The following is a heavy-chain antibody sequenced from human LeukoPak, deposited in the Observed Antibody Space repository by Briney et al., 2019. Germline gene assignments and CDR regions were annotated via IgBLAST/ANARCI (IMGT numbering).Heavy chain of an antibody. CDR2: INHSGST. CDR3: ARGFRGRFSVWDAFQI. J-gene: IGHJ3*02. CDR1: GGSISAYY. Sequence: KASETLSLTCTVSGGSISAYYWSWIRQPPGKGLEWIGEINHSGSTNYNPSLKSRVTISVDTSKNQFSLKLTSVTAADTAVYYCARGFRGRFSVWDAFQIWGQGTMVTVSS. V-gene: IGHV4-34*01. D-gene: IGHD3-10*01.